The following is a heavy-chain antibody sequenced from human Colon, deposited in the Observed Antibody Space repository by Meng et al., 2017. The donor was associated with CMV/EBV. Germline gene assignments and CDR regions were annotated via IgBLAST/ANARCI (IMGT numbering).Heavy chain of an antibody. Sequence: SETLSLTCVVSGVSISTSGHYWGWIRPHPGKGLEWFGTIYYGWNTYYKPSLKSRVTISLATYENHFSLNLRAVTAADTAVYYCARSSREDKLPHGAFDVWGQGTLVTVSS. CDR1: GVSISTSGHY. D-gene: IGHD2-2*01. J-gene: IGHJ3*01. V-gene: IGHV4-39*07. CDR3: ARSSREDKLPHGAFDV. CDR2: IYYGWNT.